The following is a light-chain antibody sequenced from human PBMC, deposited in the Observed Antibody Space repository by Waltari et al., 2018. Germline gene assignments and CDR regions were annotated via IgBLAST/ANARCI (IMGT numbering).Light chain of an antibody. Sequence: SSELTQPPSVSVFPGQTARIPCSGDAWPKQYAYWFQQKPGQAPVLVIYKNTERPPGIPERFSGSSSGTTGTLTISGAQAEDEADYYCNSRVASGTRELFGGGTKLTVL. V-gene: IGLV3-25*03. CDR3: NSRVASGTREL. J-gene: IGLJ2*01. CDR1: AWPKQY. CDR2: KNT.